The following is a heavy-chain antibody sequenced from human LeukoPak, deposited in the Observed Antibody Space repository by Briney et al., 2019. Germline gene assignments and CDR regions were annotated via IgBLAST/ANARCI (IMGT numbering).Heavy chain of an antibody. CDR3: AGDVTIFGVVDY. CDR2: INPNSGGT. CDR1: GYTFTGYY. V-gene: IGHV1-2*02. D-gene: IGHD3-3*01. Sequence: ASVKVSCKASGYTFTGYYMHWVRQAPGQGLEWMGWINPNSGGTNYAQKFQGRVTMTRDTSISTAYMELSRLRSDDTAVYYCAGDVTIFGVVDYWGQGTLVTVSS. J-gene: IGHJ4*02.